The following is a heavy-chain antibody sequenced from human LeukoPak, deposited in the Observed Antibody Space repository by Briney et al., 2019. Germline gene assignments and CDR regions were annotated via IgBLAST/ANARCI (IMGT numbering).Heavy chain of an antibody. CDR3: AKDAVGYYDNSGFDPQLDY. CDR1: GFSFDDYA. D-gene: IGHD3-22*01. J-gene: IGHJ4*02. Sequence: QSGGSLRLSCAASGFSFDDYAMHWVRQAPGKALEWVSAISWNSGSIGYADSVKGRFTISRDNFKNPLSLQMNSLRAEDTAVYYCAKDAVGYYDNSGFDPQLDYWGQGTLVTVSA. CDR2: ISWNSGSI. V-gene: IGHV3-9*01.